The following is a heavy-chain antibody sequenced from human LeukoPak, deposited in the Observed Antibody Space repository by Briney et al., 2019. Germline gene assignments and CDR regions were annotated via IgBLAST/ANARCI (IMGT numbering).Heavy chain of an antibody. CDR2: ISGRGGST. J-gene: IGHJ3*02. D-gene: IGHD3-3*01. V-gene: IGHV3-23*01. CDR1: GFTFSSYA. CDR3: AKVPVFSVTISEVVTDDAFDI. Sequence: PGGSLRLSCAASGFTFSSYAMSWVRQAPGKGLEWVSAISGRGGSTYYADSVKGRFTISRDNSKNTVYLQMNSPRAEDTAVYYCAKVPVFSVTISEVVTDDAFDIWGQGTIVTVSS.